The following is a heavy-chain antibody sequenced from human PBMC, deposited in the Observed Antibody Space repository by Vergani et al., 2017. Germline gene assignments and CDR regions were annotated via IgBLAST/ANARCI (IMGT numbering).Heavy chain of an antibody. J-gene: IGHJ4*02. V-gene: IGHV1-69*01. CDR3: AETLVSRYDSSGYXFDY. D-gene: IGHD3-22*01. Sequence: QVQLVQSGAEVKKPGSSVKVSCKASGGTFSSYAISWVRQAPGQGLEWMGGIIPIFGTANYAQKLQGRVTITADESTSAAYMELSSLRSEYTAVYYCAETLVSRYDSSGYXFDYWGQGTLVTVSS. CDR1: GGTFSSYA. CDR2: IIPIFGTA.